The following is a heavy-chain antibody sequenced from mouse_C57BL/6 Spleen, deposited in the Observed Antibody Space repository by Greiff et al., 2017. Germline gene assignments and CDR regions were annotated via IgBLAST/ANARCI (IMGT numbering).Heavy chain of an antibody. J-gene: IGHJ2*01. Sequence: EVKLMESGGDLVKPGGSLKLSCAASGFTFSSYGMSWVRQTPDKRLEWVATISSGGSYTYYPDSVKGRFTISRDNAKNTLYLQMSSLKSEDTAMXYCARGATVVATVDYWGQGTTLTVSS. CDR2: ISSGGSYT. CDR1: GFTFSSYG. V-gene: IGHV5-6*01. CDR3: ARGATVVATVDY. D-gene: IGHD1-1*01.